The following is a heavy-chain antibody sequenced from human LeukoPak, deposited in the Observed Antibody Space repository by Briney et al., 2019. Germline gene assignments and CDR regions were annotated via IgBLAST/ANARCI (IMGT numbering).Heavy chain of an antibody. J-gene: IGHJ4*02. D-gene: IGHD3-16*01. CDR3: AGRRVLDASFDF. Sequence: GGSLRLSCAASGCTVSNNYMSWVRQPPGKVLEWVSVIYSGDNTYFLVSAKFRFSISRDNSKLTLFLQMNRLRSEDTVVYYCAGRRVLDASFDFWRQGSLVTVSS. CDR1: GCTVSNNY. V-gene: IGHV3-66*02. CDR2: IYSGDNT.